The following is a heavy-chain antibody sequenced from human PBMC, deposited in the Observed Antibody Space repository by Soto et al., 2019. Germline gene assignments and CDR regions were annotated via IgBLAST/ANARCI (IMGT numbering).Heavy chain of an antibody. CDR1: GFTFDDYA. V-gene: IGHV3-9*01. CDR3: VKDLGGSHWGGHFDS. CDR2: ISWNSGRL. D-gene: IGHD1-26*01. J-gene: IGHJ4*02. Sequence: PGGSLRLSCAAAGFTFDDYAMHWVRQVPGEGLEWVSGISWNSGRLDYADSVQGRFTISRDNAKNSLYLQMNSLRPEDTALYFWVKDLGGSHWGGHFDSWGQGTLVTVSS.